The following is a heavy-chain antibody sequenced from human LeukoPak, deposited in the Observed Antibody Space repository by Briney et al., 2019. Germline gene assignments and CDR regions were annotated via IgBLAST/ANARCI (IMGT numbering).Heavy chain of an antibody. CDR1: GDSVSSNSAA. V-gene: IGHV6-1*01. CDR3: AKDGEQWPLSHFDY. D-gene: IGHD6-19*01. J-gene: IGHJ4*02. Sequence: SQTLSLTCAISGDSVSSNSAAWNWIRQSPSRGLEWLGRTYYRSKWYNDYAVSVKSRITINPDTSKNQFSLQLNSVTPEDTAVYYCAKDGEQWPLSHFDYWGQGTLVTVSS. CDR2: TYYRSKWYN.